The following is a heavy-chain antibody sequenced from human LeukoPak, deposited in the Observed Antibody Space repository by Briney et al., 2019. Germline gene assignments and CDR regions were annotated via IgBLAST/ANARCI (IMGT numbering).Heavy chain of an antibody. CDR2: INHSGST. Sequence: SETLSLTCAVYGGSFSGYYWSWIRQPPGKGLEWIGEINHSGSTNYNPSLKSRVTISVDTSKNQFSLKLTSVTAADTAVYYCARAVHKYYFDYWGQGTLVTVSS. CDR1: GGSFSGYY. D-gene: IGHD1-1*01. J-gene: IGHJ4*02. V-gene: IGHV4-34*01. CDR3: ARAVHKYYFDY.